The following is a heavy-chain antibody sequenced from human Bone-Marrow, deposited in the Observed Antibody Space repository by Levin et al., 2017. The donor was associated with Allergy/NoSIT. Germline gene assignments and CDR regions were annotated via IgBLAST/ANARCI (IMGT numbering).Heavy chain of an antibody. CDR1: GLNFRNSA. V-gene: IGHV1-58*01. D-gene: IGHD5-24*01. CDR3: ELQEGDGGNYDY. CDR2: IVVATNTR. Sequence: KISCKASGLNFRNSAVQWVRQARGQGLEWIGWIVVATNTRKYGQKFQRRVTITADVSTGTVYMELTNLRSEDTAMYYCELQEGDGGNYDYWGQGTLVTVSS. J-gene: IGHJ4*02.